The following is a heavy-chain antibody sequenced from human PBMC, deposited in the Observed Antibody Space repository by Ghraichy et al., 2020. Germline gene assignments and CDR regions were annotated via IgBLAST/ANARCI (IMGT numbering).Heavy chain of an antibody. J-gene: IGHJ6*03. CDR3: AREGYKRRLLRDYYYYYMDV. Sequence: GGSLRLSCGVSGFTFSSYNMNWVRQAPGKGLEWVSSISSSSSNIYYADSMKGRCTISRDNARNSLYLQMSSLRAEDSAVYYCAREGYKRRLLRDYYYYYMDVWGKGTTVTVSS. D-gene: IGHD5-24*01. CDR1: GFTFSSYN. V-gene: IGHV3-21*01. CDR2: ISSSSSNI.